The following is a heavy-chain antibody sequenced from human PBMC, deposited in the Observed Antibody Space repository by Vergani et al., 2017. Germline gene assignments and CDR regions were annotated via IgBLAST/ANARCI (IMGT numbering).Heavy chain of an antibody. D-gene: IGHD2-15*01. V-gene: IGHV3-66*02. CDR1: GFRVTTYY. Sequence: VELLESGGGLAQPGGSLRVSCSASGFRVTTYYMSLVRQAPGKGLEWVSVIKSDGRTSYAESVRGRFTISRDTSRNAVYLQMNILRVEDTGVYYCTRSECSGTTCYGHYFDLWGHGILVTVSS. CDR3: TRSECSGTTCYGHYFDL. J-gene: IGHJ4*01. CDR2: IKSDGRT.